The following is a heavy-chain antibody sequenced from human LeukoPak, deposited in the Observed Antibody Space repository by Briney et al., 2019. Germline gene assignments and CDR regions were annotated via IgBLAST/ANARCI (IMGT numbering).Heavy chain of an antibody. CDR1: GYSFTTFW. Sequence: GESLKISCKGSGYSFTTFWIGWVRQMPEKGLEWMGIIYPGDSDTRYSPSFQGQVTISADKSIITAYLQWSSLKASDTAMYYCARTGYSSGWYGSFDIWGQGTLVTVSS. J-gene: IGHJ3*02. CDR3: ARTGYSSGWYGSFDI. CDR2: IYPGDSDT. V-gene: IGHV5-51*01. D-gene: IGHD6-19*01.